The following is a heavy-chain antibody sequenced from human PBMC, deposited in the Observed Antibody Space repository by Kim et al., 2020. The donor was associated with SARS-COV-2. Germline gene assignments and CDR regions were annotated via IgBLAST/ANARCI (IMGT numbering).Heavy chain of an antibody. J-gene: IGHJ5*02. D-gene: IGHD2-15*01. CDR2: VNTGNGKT. CDR3: AREDFGTSAWFDP. V-gene: IGHV1-3*04. CDR1: GYTFSTYV. Sequence: ASVKVSCKASGYTFSTYVIHWVRQAPGQGLEWMGWVNTGNGKTLYSPRFQGRVTFTTDTLTTTVHMDLKTLRSEDTAVYYCAREDFGTSAWFDPWGQGTL.